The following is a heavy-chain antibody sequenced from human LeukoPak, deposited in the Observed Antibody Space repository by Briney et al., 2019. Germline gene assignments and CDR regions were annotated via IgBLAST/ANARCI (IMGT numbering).Heavy chain of an antibody. CDR2: ISADGRIQ. CDR3: AREFGHDRWYFDY. CDR1: GFTFSTYS. J-gene: IGHJ4*02. D-gene: IGHD5-12*01. Sequence: PGGSLRLSRAASGFTFSTYSIHWVRQAPGKGLEWVTVISADGRIQYYSDSVKGRFTISRDNSLNTLHLQMNSLRTGDTAVYYCAREFGHDRWYFDYWGQGALVTVSS. V-gene: IGHV3-30*03.